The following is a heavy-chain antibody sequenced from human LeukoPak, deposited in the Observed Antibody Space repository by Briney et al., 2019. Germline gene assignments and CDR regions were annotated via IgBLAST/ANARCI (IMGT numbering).Heavy chain of an antibody. CDR2: IYYSGST. J-gene: IGHJ5*02. D-gene: IGHD6-13*01. CDR3: ARLAAAGTRGINWFDP. CDR1: GGSISSGGYY. V-gene: IGHV4-31*03. Sequence: PSETLSLTCTVSGGSISSGGYYWSWIRQHPGKGLEWIGYIYYSGSTYYNPSLKSRVTISVDTSKNQFSLKLSSVTAADTAVYYCARLAAAGTRGINWFDPWGQGTLVTVSS.